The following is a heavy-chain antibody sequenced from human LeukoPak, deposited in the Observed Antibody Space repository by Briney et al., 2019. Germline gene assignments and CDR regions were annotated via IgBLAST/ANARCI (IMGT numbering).Heavy chain of an antibody. CDR2: ISYSGDTI. J-gene: IGHJ4*02. Sequence: GGSLRLSCAASGFTFSDYYMSWIRQVPGKGLEWVSYISYSGDTIYYADSVKGRFTVSRDNAKNSLYLQMNSLRAEDTAVYYCARLGIITAAGSNDYWGQGTLVTVSS. CDR1: GFTFSDYY. D-gene: IGHD6-13*01. V-gene: IGHV3-11*01. CDR3: ARLGIITAAGSNDY.